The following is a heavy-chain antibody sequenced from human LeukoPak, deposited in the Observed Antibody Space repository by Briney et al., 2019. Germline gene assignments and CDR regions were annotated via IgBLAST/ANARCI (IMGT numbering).Heavy chain of an antibody. V-gene: IGHV3-30*04. J-gene: IGHJ4*02. Sequence: GGSLRLSCAASGFRFSSYAMHWVRQAPGKGLEWVAGISYDGSEKYYADSVKGRFSASRDNSKNTVYLQMDSLRDDDTAVYYCARGGGRGWYNFFDYWGQGTLVSVSS. D-gene: IGHD6-19*01. CDR3: ARGGGRGWYNFFDY. CDR1: GFRFSSYA. CDR2: ISYDGSEK.